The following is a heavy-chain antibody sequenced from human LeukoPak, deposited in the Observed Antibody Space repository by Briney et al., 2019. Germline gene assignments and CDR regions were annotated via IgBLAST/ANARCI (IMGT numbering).Heavy chain of an antibody. Sequence: GGSLRLSCAASGYTFSNHGMNWVRQAPGKGLEWLSGVSPPGGGTYYADSVKGRFTISRDDSKNTLSLQMNSLRVEDTAVYYCARDYRFTYSGSPGGFWGQGTLVTVSS. CDR1: GYTFSNHG. D-gene: IGHD1-26*01. CDR2: VSPPGGGT. CDR3: ARDYRFTYSGSPGGF. V-gene: IGHV3-23*01. J-gene: IGHJ4*02.